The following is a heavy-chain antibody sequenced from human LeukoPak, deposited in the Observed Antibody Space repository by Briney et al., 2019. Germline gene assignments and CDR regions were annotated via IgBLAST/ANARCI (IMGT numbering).Heavy chain of an antibody. CDR2: IRSKTNNFGT. D-gene: IGHD4-17*01. J-gene: IGHJ6*04. V-gene: IGHV3-73*01. CDR1: GFTFSGSA. Sequence: QTWGSLRLSCAASGFTFSGSAMHWVRQASGKGLEWIGRIRSKTNNFGTAYAASVKGKFAISRDDSKSTAFLQIKSLKIEDTAVYYCAGSYGDNEDLDVWGKGTTVTVSS. CDR3: AGSYGDNEDLDV.